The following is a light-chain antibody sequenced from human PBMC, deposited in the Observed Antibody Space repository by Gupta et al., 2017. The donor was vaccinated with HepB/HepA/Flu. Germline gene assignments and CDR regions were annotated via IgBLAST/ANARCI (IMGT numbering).Light chain of an antibody. CDR3: VGWDDSLSGYG. V-gene: IGLV1-47*02. CDR2: NDN. CDR1: SSNIGNDN. Sequence: PVLTQPPSASGTPGQRFTISCSGSSSNIGNDNAYWYQQLPGTAPKLLIYNDNQRPSGVPDRCSGSKTGATASLAISGLRSEDEAYYDCVGWDDSLSGYGFGAGTKVTVL. J-gene: IGLJ1*01.